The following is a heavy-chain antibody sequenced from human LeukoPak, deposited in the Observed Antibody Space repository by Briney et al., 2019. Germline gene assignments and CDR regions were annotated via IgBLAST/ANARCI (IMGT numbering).Heavy chain of an antibody. D-gene: IGHD1-7*01. J-gene: IGHJ4*02. CDR2: INENGGEK. CDR1: GFTFSNYW. CDR3: ARDPDLRTTDY. V-gene: IGHV3-7*01. Sequence: GGSLRPSCAVSGFTFSNYWMSWVRQAPGKGLEWVANINENGGEKYYVDSVEGRFIISRDNAKNSLYLQMNTLRAEDTAVYYCARDPDLRTTDYWGQGTLVRVSS.